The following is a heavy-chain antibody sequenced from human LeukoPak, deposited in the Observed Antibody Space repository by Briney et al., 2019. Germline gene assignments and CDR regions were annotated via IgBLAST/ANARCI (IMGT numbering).Heavy chain of an antibody. V-gene: IGHV3-21*01. CDR3: ARDRTTIYRYNWNELYYFDY. CDR2: ISSSSSYI. CDR1: GFTFSSYS. Sequence: PGGSLRLSCAASGFTFSSYSMNWVRQAPGKGLEWVSSISSSSSYIYYADSVKGRFTISRDNAKNSLYLQMNSLRAEDTAVYYRARDRTTIYRYNWNELYYFDYWGQGTLVTVSS. D-gene: IGHD1-20*01. J-gene: IGHJ4*02.